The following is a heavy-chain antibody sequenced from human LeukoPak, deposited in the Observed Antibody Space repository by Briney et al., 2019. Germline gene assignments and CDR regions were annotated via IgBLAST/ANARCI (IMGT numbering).Heavy chain of an antibody. CDR3: AREWGIANPGFDY. CDR1: GYTFTGYY. D-gene: IGHD6-13*01. CDR2: INPNSGGT. J-gene: IGHJ4*02. V-gene: IGHV1-2*02. Sequence: ASVKDSCKASGYTFTGYYMHWVRQAPGQGLEWMGWINPNSGGTNYAQKFQGRVTMTRDPSISTAYMELSRLRSDDTAVYYCAREWGIANPGFDYWGQGTLVTVSS.